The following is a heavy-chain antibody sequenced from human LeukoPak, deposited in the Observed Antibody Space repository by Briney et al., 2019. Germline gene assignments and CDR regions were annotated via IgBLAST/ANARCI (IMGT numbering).Heavy chain of an antibody. Sequence: SETLSLTCTVSGGSISSSSYYWGWIRQPPGKGLEWIGSIYYSGSTYYNPSLKIRLTMSIDTSKNQFSLKLSSVTAADTAVYYCARRRDKYYYYGTDVWGQGTTVTVSS. J-gene: IGHJ6*02. CDR3: ARRRDKYYYYGTDV. D-gene: IGHD2-15*01. V-gene: IGHV4-39*07. CDR2: IYYSGST. CDR1: GGSISSSSYY.